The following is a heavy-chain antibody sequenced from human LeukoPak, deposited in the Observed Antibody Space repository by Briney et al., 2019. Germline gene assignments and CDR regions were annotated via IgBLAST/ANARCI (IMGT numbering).Heavy chain of an antibody. V-gene: IGHV1-69*13. CDR3: ARQNYDFWSGYPSYYYYYGMDV. D-gene: IGHD3-3*01. CDR1: GGTFSSYA. CDR2: IIPIFGRA. Sequence: ASVTVSCKASGGTFSSYAISWVRQAPGQGLEWMGVIIPIFGRANYAQKFQGRVTITADESTSTAYMELSSLRSEDTAVYYCARQNYDFWSGYPSYYYYYGMDVWGQGTTVTVSS. J-gene: IGHJ6*02.